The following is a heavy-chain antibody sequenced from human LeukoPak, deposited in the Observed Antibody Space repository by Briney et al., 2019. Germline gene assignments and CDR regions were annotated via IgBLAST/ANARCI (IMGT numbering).Heavy chain of an antibody. CDR3: AYQYYGSGEVYFDY. CDR1: GGSISSGGYY. CDR2: IYYSGST. J-gene: IGHJ4*02. Sequence: PSQTLSLTCTVSGGSISSGGYYWSWIRQHPGKGLEWIGYIYYSGSTYYNPSLKSRVTISVDTSKNQFSLKLSSVTAADTAVYYCAYQYYGSGEVYFDYWGQGTLVTVSS. V-gene: IGHV4-31*03. D-gene: IGHD3-10*01.